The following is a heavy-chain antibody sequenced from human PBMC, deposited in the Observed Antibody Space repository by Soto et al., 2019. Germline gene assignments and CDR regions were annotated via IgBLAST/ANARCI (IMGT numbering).Heavy chain of an antibody. CDR2: IIPIFGTA. Sequence: EASVKVSCKASGGTFSSYAISWVRQAPGQGLEWMGGIIPIFGTANYAQKFQGRVTITADESTSTAYMELSSLRSEDTAVYYCARPTRYYYDSSGQSAWFDPWGQVTLVTVSS. D-gene: IGHD3-22*01. CDR3: ARPTRYYYDSSGQSAWFDP. CDR1: GGTFSSYA. V-gene: IGHV1-69*13. J-gene: IGHJ5*02.